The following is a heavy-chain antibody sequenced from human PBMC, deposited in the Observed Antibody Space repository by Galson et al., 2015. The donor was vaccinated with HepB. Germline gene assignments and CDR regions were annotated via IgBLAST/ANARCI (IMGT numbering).Heavy chain of an antibody. Sequence: SLRLSCAASGFTFSSYSMNWVRQAPGKGLEWVSYISSSSSTIYYADSVKGRFTISGDNAKNSLYLHMNSLRDEDTAVYYCAREGDYDFWSGRLPAGAFDIWGQGTMVTVSS. V-gene: IGHV3-48*02. CDR3: AREGDYDFWSGRLPAGAFDI. CDR1: GFTFSSYS. J-gene: IGHJ3*02. CDR2: ISSSSSTI. D-gene: IGHD3-3*01.